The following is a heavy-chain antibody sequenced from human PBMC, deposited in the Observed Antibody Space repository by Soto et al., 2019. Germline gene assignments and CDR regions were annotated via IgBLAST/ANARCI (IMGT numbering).Heavy chain of an antibody. Sequence: SVKVSCKVSGGTFSSYAISWVRQAPGQGLEWMGGIIPIFGTANYAQKFQGRVTITADESTSTAYMELSSLRSEDTAVYYCARGSPHLYGDALGYFDYWGQGTLVTVSS. CDR1: GGTFSSYA. CDR3: ARGSPHLYGDALGYFDY. V-gene: IGHV1-69*13. CDR2: IIPIFGTA. D-gene: IGHD4-17*01. J-gene: IGHJ4*02.